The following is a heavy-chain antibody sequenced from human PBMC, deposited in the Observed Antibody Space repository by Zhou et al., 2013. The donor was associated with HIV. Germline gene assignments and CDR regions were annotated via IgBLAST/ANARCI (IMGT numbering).Heavy chain of an antibody. V-gene: IGHV1-18*01. Sequence: VQLLQSGTEVKKPGASVKVSYKASGYTFINYGITWVRQAPGQGLEWMGWINTYNGDRKYLQKFQGRVTMTTNTSTNTVYMELRSLRSDDTAVYYCARDDPYCSGGICYPIYYHGMDVWGQGTTVIVSS. D-gene: IGHD2-15*01. J-gene: IGHJ6*02. CDR1: GYTFINYG. CDR3: ARDDPYCSGGICYPIYYHGMDV. CDR2: INTYNGDR.